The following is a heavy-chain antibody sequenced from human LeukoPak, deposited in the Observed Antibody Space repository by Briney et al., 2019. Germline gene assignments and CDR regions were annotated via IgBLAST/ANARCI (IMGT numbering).Heavy chain of an antibody. J-gene: IGHJ4*02. V-gene: IGHV1-69*13. Sequence: SVEVSCKASGGTFSSYAISWVRQAPGQGLEWMGGIIPIFGTANYAQKFQGRVTITADESTSTAYMELSSLRSEDTAVYYCARYYDSSGYYFDYWGQGTLVTVSS. CDR1: GGTFSSYA. CDR2: IIPIFGTA. CDR3: ARYYDSSGYYFDY. D-gene: IGHD3-22*01.